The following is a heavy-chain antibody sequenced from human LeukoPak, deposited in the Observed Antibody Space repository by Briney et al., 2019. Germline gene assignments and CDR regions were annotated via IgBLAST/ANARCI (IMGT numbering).Heavy chain of an antibody. D-gene: IGHD5-18*01. J-gene: IGHJ6*03. V-gene: IGHV4-34*01. CDR2: INRSGST. Sequence: PETLSLTCDVYGGSFRGYYWSWIRQPPGKGLEWIGEINRSGSTNYNPSLKSRVTISVDTSKNQFSLKMNSVTAADTAVYYCARGVHGYSYGYVPWELYSYMDVWGKGTTVSISS. CDR1: GGSFRGYY. CDR3: ARGVHGYSYGYVPWELYSYMDV.